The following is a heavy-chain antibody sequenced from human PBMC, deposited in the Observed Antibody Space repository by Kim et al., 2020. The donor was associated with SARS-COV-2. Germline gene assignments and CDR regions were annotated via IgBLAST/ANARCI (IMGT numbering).Heavy chain of an antibody. D-gene: IGHD2-2*01. J-gene: IGHJ1*01. V-gene: IGHV3-13*01. Sequence: GGSLRLSCAASGFTFSSYDMHWVRQATGKGLEWVSAIGTAGDTYYPGSVKGRFTISRENAKNSLYLQMNSLRAGDTAVYYCARGSAGYCSSTSCWMAPFQHWGQGTLVTVSS. CDR1: GFTFSSYD. CDR3: ARGSAGYCSSTSCWMAPFQH. CDR2: IGTAGDT.